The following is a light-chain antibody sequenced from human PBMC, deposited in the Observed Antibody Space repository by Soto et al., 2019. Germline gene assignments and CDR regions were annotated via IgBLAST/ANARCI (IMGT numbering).Light chain of an antibody. J-gene: IGLJ3*02. Sequence: QSVLTQPPSASGTPGQRVTISCSGSSSNIGSNYVYWYQQLPGTAPKLLIYSNNQRPSGVPDRFSGSKSGTSASLAISGLRSEDDADYYCAAWDDSLSGVFCGGTKFTVL. CDR2: SNN. CDR1: SSNIGSNY. CDR3: AAWDDSLSGV. V-gene: IGLV1-47*02.